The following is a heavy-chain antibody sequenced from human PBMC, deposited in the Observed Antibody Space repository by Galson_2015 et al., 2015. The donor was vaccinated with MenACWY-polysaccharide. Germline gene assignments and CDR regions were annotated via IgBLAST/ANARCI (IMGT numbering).Heavy chain of an antibody. Sequence: SETLSLTCTVSGGSITSSVYYWAWARQPPGKGLEWIASIYYSGNTYYNLSLKSRLTISVDTSKNQFSLRLTSVTAADAAVYYCAREYGEVTAHRTDVWGQGTTVIVSS. V-gene: IGHV4-39*07. CDR1: GGSITSSVYY. CDR3: AREYGEVTAHRTDV. CDR2: IYYSGNT. D-gene: IGHD4-11*01. J-gene: IGHJ6*02.